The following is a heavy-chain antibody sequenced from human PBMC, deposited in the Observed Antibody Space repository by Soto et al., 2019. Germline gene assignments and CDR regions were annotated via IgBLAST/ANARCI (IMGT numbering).Heavy chain of an antibody. CDR2: IYYSGST. CDR1: GGSISSSSYY. CDR3: ARHPAIFGVALGAFDI. J-gene: IGHJ3*02. Sequence: QLQLQESGPGLVKPSETLSLTCTVSGGSISSSSYYWGWIRQPPGKGLEWIGSIYYSGSTYYNPSLKSRVTISVDTSKNQFSLKLSSVTAADTAVYYCARHPAIFGVALGAFDIWGQGTMVTVSS. D-gene: IGHD3-3*01. V-gene: IGHV4-39*01.